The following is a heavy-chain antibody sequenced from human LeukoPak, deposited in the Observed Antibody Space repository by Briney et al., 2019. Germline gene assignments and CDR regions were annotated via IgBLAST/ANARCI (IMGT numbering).Heavy chain of an antibody. J-gene: IGHJ6*03. CDR1: GFTFSTYS. CDR2: ISSSSSTI. CDR3: ARLPGSQGDQLPSYVDMDV. V-gene: IGHV3-48*01. D-gene: IGHD2-2*01. Sequence: GGSLRLSCAASGFTFSTYSMNWVRQAPGKGLEWVSYISSSSSTIYYADSVKGRFTISRDNAKNSLYLQMNSLRAEDTAEYYCARLPGSQGDQLPSYVDMDVWGKGTTVTVSS.